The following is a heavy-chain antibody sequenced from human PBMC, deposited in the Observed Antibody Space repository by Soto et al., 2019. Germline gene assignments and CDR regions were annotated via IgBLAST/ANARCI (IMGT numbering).Heavy chain of an antibody. CDR3: ARDQNYERMNWFDP. J-gene: IGHJ5*02. V-gene: IGHV3-33*01. CDR1: GFTFSSYG. CDR2: IWYDGSNK. D-gene: IGHD1-7*01. Sequence: QVQLVESGGGVVQPGRSLRLSCAASGFTFSSYGMHWVRQAPGKGLEWVAVIWYDGSNKYYADSVKGRFTISRDNSKNTLYLQMNSLRAEDTAVYYCARDQNYERMNWFDPWGQGTLVTVSS.